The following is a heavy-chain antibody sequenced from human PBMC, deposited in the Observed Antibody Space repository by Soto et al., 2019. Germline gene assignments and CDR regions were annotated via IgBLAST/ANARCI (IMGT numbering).Heavy chain of an antibody. D-gene: IGHD5-18*01. CDR2: ISSSSSYI. Sequence: GGSLRLSCAASGFTFSSYSMNWVRQAPGKGLEWVSSISSSSSYIYYADSVKGRFTISRDNAKNSLYLQMNSLRAEDTAVYYCAREAGGYSYGTPYYYYYGMDVWGQGTTVTVSS. V-gene: IGHV3-21*01. J-gene: IGHJ6*02. CDR3: AREAGGYSYGTPYYYYYGMDV. CDR1: GFTFSSYS.